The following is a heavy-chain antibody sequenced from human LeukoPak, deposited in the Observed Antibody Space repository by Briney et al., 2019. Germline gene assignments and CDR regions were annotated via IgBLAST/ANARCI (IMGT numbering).Heavy chain of an antibody. CDR3: AKAQRRRLWFGELLDY. CDR1: GFTFSSYG. J-gene: IGHJ4*02. V-gene: IGHV3-30*18. CDR2: ISYDGSNK. Sequence: GGSLRLSCAASGFTFSSYGMHWVRQAPGKGLEWVAVISYDGSNKYYADSVKGRFTISRDNSKNTLYLQVNSLRAEDTAVYYCAKAQRRRLWFGELLDYWGQGTLVTVSS. D-gene: IGHD3-10*01.